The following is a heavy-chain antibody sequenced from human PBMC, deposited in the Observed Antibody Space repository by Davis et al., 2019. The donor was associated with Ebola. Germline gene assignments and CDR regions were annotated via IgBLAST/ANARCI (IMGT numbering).Heavy chain of an antibody. J-gene: IGHJ4*02. D-gene: IGHD1-26*01. CDR1: GFTFSSYA. V-gene: IGHV3-23*01. CDR3: AKDGATDYYFDY. CDR2: ISGSGGST. Sequence: GESLKISCAASGFTFSSYAMSWVRQAPGKGLEWVSAISGSGGSTYYADSVKGRFTISRDNSKNTLYLQMNSLRAEDTAVYYCAKDGATDYYFDYWGQGTLVTVSS.